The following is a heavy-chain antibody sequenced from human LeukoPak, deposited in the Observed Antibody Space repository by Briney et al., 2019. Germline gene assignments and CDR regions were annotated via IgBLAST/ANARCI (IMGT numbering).Heavy chain of an antibody. Sequence: SETLSLTCTVSGGSISSSSYYWGWIRQPPGKGLEWIGSIYYSGSTYYNPSLKSRVTISGDTSKNQFSLKLSSVTAADTAVYYCARDNTAMNPGDIWGQGIMVTVSS. CDR3: ARDNTAMNPGDI. J-gene: IGHJ3*02. V-gene: IGHV4-39*07. D-gene: IGHD5-18*01. CDR2: IYYSGST. CDR1: GGSISSSSYY.